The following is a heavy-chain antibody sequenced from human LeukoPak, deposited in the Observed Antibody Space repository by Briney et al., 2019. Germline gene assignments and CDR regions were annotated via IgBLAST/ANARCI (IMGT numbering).Heavy chain of an antibody. J-gene: IGHJ4*02. CDR2: IYYSGST. D-gene: IGHD5-18*01. V-gene: IGHV4-39*07. CDR1: GGSISSSSYY. Sequence: SETLSLTCTVSGGSISSSSYYWGWIRQPPGKGLEWIGSIYYSGSTYCNPSLKSRVTISVDTSKNQFSLKLSSVTAADTAVYYCARVSDTAISSGFDYWGQGTLVTVSS. CDR3: ARVSDTAISSGFDY.